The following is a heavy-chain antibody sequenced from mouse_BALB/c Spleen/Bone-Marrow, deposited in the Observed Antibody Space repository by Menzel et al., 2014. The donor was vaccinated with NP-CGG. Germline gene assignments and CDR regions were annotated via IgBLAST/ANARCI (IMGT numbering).Heavy chain of an antibody. V-gene: IGHV5-6-3*01. D-gene: IGHD2-13*01. CDR1: GFTFSNYG. J-gene: IGHJ3*01. Sequence: EVKVVESGGGLVQPGGSLKLSCAASGFTFSNYGMSWVRQTPDKRLDLVATINSNGGTTYYPDSVEGRFTISRDNAKNTLYLQMSSLKSEDTAMYFCARGLYYVAYGPGFAYWGQGTLVTVSA. CDR2: INSNGGTT. CDR3: ARGLYYVAYGPGFAY.